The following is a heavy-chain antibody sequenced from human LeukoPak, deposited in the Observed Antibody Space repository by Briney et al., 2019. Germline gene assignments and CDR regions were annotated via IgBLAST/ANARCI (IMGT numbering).Heavy chain of an antibody. Sequence: TSSETLSLTCAVSGYSISSGYYWGWIRQPPGKGLEWIGSIYYSGSTYYNPSLKSRVTISVDTSKNQFSLKLSSVTAADTAVYYCARQRVVVPAAPRWFDPWGQGTLVTVSS. CDR3: ARQRVVVPAAPRWFDP. J-gene: IGHJ5*02. V-gene: IGHV4-38-2*01. CDR2: IYYSGST. D-gene: IGHD2-2*01. CDR1: GYSISSGYY.